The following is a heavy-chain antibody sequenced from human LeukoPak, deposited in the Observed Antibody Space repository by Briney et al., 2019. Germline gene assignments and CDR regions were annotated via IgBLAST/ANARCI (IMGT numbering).Heavy chain of an antibody. D-gene: IGHD6-19*01. Sequence: PGGSLRLSCAASGFTFSSYSMNWVRQAPGKGLEWVSSISSSSSYIYYADSVKGRFTISRDNAKNSLYLQMNSLRAEDTAVYYCARDGSIAVAGFNVIWDWGQGTLVTVSS. J-gene: IGHJ4*02. V-gene: IGHV3-21*01. CDR3: ARDGSIAVAGFNVIWD. CDR2: ISSSSSYI. CDR1: GFTFSSYS.